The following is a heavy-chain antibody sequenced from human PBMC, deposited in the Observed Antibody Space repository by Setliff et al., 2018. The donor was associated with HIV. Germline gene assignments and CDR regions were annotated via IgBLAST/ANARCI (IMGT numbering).Heavy chain of an antibody. CDR3: AKVKVPTTDLYFLDY. CDR2: IYMGNSNI. V-gene: IGHV3-48*01. J-gene: IGHJ4*02. D-gene: IGHD1-1*01. CDR1: GFPFSAYS. Sequence: GGSLRLSCVGSGFPFSAYSLSWVRMAPGKGLEWIAYIYMGNSNIYIGDSVKDRFTISRDNSKNMVYLQMNSLRAEDTALYYCAKVKVPTTDLYFLDYWGQGTPVTVSS.